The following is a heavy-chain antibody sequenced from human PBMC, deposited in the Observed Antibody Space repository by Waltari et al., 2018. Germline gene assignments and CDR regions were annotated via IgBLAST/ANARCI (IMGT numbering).Heavy chain of an antibody. CDR1: GYTFTHYY. V-gene: IGHV1-46*01. D-gene: IGHD3-22*01. Sequence: QVQLVQSGADVKKPGASVKVSCEASGYTFTHYYIHWVRQAPGQGLEWMGMITHNEGSTSYVQKFRGRVTMTRDTSQNTVYMELGSLRSDDTAVYYCARDHESSGLGYWGQGTLVTVS. CDR3: ARDHESSGLGY. CDR2: ITHNEGST. J-gene: IGHJ4*02.